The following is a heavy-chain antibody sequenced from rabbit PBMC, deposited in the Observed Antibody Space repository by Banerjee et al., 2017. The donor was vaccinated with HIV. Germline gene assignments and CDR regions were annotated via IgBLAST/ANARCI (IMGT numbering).Heavy chain of an antibody. CDR1: GFDLSSYYY. CDR3: ATTGYGVSTDYKL. V-gene: IGHV1S43*01. Sequence: QQQLEESGGGLVKPEGSLTLTCKASGFDLSSYYYMCWVRQAPGKGLELIACIYTSSGSTWYASWVNGRFTISRSTSLNTVDLKMTSLTAADTATYFCATTGYGVSTDYKLWGPGTLVTVS. D-gene: IGHD3-1*01. CDR2: IYTSSGST. J-gene: IGHJ4*01.